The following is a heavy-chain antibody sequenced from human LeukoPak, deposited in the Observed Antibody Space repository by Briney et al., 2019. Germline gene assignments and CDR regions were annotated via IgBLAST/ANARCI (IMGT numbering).Heavy chain of an antibody. D-gene: IGHD2-2*01. V-gene: IGHV3-23*01. CDR3: ARLLGYCSSTSCLRYFQH. CDR1: GFTFSSYA. J-gene: IGHJ1*01. CDR2: ISGSGGST. Sequence: PGGSLRLSCAASGFTFSSYAMTWVRQAPGKGLEWVSAISGSGGSTYYADSVKGRFTISRDNSKNTLYLQLNSLRAKDTAVYYWARLLGYCSSTSCLRYFQHWGQGTLVTVSS.